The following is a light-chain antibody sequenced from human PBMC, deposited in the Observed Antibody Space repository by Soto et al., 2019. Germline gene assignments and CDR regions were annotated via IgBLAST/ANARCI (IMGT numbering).Light chain of an antibody. CDR1: QSVSSSY. CDR2: GAT. J-gene: IGKJ1*01. CDR3: QLYDSPLWT. V-gene: IGKV3-20*01. Sequence: EIVLTQSPGTLSLSPGERAALSCRASQSVSSSYLAWYQQKPGQAPRLLIYGATSRATGIPDGFSGSGSGTDFTLTISRLEPEDFAVYYCQLYDSPLWTFGQGTKVDIK.